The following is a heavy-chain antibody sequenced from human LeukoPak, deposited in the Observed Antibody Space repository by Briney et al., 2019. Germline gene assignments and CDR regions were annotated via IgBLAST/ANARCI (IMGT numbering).Heavy chain of an antibody. CDR3: ARDSSRITMVRGVMAHWFDP. J-gene: IGHJ5*02. Sequence: SETLSLTGTVSGGSISSYYWSWIRQHPGKGLEWIGYIYYSGSTYYNPSLKSRVTISVDTSKNQFSLKLSSVTAAETAVYYCARDSSRITMVRGVMAHWFDPWGQGTLVTVSS. D-gene: IGHD3-10*01. CDR1: GGSISSYY. CDR2: IYYSGST. V-gene: IGHV4-59*06.